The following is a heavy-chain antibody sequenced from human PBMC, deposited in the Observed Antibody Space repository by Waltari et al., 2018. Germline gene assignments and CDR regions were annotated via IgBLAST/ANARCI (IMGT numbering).Heavy chain of an antibody. CDR1: GGTFSSYT. V-gene: IGHV1-69*08. CDR3: AREYYYGSGSYYPGWFDP. J-gene: IGHJ5*02. Sequence: QVQLVQSGAEVKKPGSSVKVSCKASGGTFSSYTISWVRPAPGQGLEWMGRIIPILGIANYAQKFQGRVTITADKSTSTAYMELSSLRSEDTAVYYCAREYYYGSGSYYPGWFDPWGQGTLVTVSS. CDR2: IIPILGIA. D-gene: IGHD3-10*01.